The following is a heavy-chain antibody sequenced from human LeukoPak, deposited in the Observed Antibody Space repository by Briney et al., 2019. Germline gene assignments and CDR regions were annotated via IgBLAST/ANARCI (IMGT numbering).Heavy chain of an antibody. Sequence: PSETLSLTRTVSGGSISSGGYYWSWIRQHPGKGLEWTGYIYYSGSTYYNPSLKSRVTISVDTSKNQFSLKLSSVTAADTAVYYCARVVHEMTTVTSWFDPWGQGTLVTVSS. V-gene: IGHV4-31*03. D-gene: IGHD4-17*01. J-gene: IGHJ5*02. CDR3: ARVVHEMTTVTSWFDP. CDR2: IYYSGST. CDR1: GGSISSGGYY.